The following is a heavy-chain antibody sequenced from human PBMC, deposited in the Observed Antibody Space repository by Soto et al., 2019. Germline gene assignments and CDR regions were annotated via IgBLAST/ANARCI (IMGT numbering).Heavy chain of an antibody. Sequence: SETLSLTCTVSGGSISSGDYYWSWIRQPPGKGLEWIGYIYYSGSTYYNPSLKSRVTISVDTSKNQFSLKLSSVTAADTAVYYCARDQRDYNWNHNGMDVWGQGTTVTVSS. J-gene: IGHJ6*02. V-gene: IGHV4-30-4*01. CDR2: IYYSGST. CDR3: ARDQRDYNWNHNGMDV. D-gene: IGHD1-20*01. CDR1: GGSISSGDYY.